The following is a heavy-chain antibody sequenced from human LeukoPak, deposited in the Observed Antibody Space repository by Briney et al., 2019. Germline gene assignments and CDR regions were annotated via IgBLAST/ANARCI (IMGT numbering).Heavy chain of an antibody. CDR1: GYSFTSYW. Sequence: GESLKISCKGSGYSFTSYWIGWVRQMPGKGLEWMGIIYPGDSDTRYSPSFQGQVTISADKSISTAYLQWSSLKASDTAVYYCARTGPPYDILTGYSVNPYYFDYWGQGTLVTVSS. J-gene: IGHJ4*02. V-gene: IGHV5-51*01. CDR2: IYPGDSDT. CDR3: ARTGPPYDILTGYSVNPYYFDY. D-gene: IGHD3-9*01.